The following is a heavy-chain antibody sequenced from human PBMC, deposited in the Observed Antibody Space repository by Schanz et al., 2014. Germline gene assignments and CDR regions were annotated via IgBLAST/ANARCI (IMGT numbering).Heavy chain of an antibody. CDR1: GFTFGSYG. D-gene: IGHD3-9*01. CDR2: ISGGGGTR. V-gene: IGHV3-23*01. J-gene: IGHJ4*02. CDR3: AKQIHYDILTVTRN. Sequence: PGGSLRLSCAASGFTFGSYGMSWVRQGPGKGLEWVSGISGGGGTRNYADSVKGRFTVFRDNSKRTLFLQMNSLRAEDTAVYYCAKQIHYDILTVTRNWGQGTLVTVSS.